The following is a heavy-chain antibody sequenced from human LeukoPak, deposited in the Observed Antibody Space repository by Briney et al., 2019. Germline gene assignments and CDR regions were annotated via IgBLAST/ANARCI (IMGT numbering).Heavy chain of an antibody. CDR2: INHSGST. Sequence: SETLSLTCAVYGGSFSGYYWSWIRQPPGKGLEWIGEINHSGSTNYNPSLKSRVTISVGTSKNQFSLKLSSVTAADTAVYYCASLYCSSTSCYSDYWGQGTLVTVSS. J-gene: IGHJ4*02. D-gene: IGHD2-2*01. CDR1: GGSFSGYY. V-gene: IGHV4-34*01. CDR3: ASLYCSSTSCYSDY.